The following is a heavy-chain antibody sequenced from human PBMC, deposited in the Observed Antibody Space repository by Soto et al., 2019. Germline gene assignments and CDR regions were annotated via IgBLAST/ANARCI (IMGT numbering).Heavy chain of an antibody. CDR1: GFTFSSYA. CDR2: ISGSGGST. CDR3: AKDPGSSGWYTGYYGMDV. D-gene: IGHD6-19*01. V-gene: IGHV3-23*01. J-gene: IGHJ6*02. Sequence: GGSLRLSCAASGFTFSSYAMSWVRQAPGKGLEWVSAISGSGGSTYYADSVKGRFTISRDNSKNTLYLQMNSLRAEDTAVYYCAKDPGSSGWYTGYYGMDVWGQGTTVTVSS.